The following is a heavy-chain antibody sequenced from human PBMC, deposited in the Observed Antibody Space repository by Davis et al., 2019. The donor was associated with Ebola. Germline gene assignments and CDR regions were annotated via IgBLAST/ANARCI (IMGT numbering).Heavy chain of an antibody. CDR1: GYTFTSYA. V-gene: IGHV1-3*01. CDR3: ARASFGYNSGWYADY. Sequence: ASVKVSCKASGYTFTSYAIQWVRQAPGQRLEWMGWINAANGNTKYSQRFQGRVTITTDTSASTVYLDLTSLRSDDTAVFYCARASFGYNSGWYADYWGPGSLVTVSS. CDR2: INAANGNT. D-gene: IGHD6-19*01. J-gene: IGHJ4*02.